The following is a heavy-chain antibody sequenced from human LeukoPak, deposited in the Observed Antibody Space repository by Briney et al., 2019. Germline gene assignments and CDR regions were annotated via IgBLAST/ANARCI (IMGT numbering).Heavy chain of an antibody. J-gene: IGHJ4*02. CDR1: GFTFDDYA. CDR2: ISGDSGST. CDR3: AKDIGVVVPTALYFDY. V-gene: IGHV3-43*02. D-gene: IGHD2-2*01. Sequence: GGSLRLSCAASGFTFDDYAMHWVRQGPGKGLEWVSLISGDSGSTYYADSVMGRFTISRDNSKNSLYLHMNSLRTEDTALYYCAKDIGVVVPTALYFDYWGQGTLVTVSS.